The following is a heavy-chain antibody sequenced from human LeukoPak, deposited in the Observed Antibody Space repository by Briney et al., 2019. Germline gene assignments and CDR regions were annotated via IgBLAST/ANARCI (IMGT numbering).Heavy chain of an antibody. CDR1: GYTFTSYD. CDR2: MNPNSGNT. D-gene: IGHD5-18*01. V-gene: IGHV1-8*03. J-gene: IGHJ4*02. Sequence: GASVKVSCKASGYTFTSYDINWVRQATGQGLEWMGWMNPNSGNTGYAQKFQGRVTITRNTSISTAYMELSRLRSDDTAVYYCASRWGYSYGFDYWGQGTLVTVSS. CDR3: ASRWGYSYGFDY.